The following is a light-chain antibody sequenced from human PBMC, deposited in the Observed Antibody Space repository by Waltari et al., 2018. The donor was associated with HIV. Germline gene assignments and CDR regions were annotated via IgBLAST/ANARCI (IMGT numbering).Light chain of an antibody. CDR2: DAS. V-gene: IGKV3-11*01. J-gene: IGKJ4*01. CDR1: LTIVNF. CDR3: QQRHSWPLS. Sequence: EITLTQSPVALSLSPGDRATLSCRANLTIVNFLGWYQQRPGQSPSLLIYDASKRFTGVPLRFSGSGAGTEFSLIINNIQPEDAALYYCQQRHSWPLSFGGGTKV.